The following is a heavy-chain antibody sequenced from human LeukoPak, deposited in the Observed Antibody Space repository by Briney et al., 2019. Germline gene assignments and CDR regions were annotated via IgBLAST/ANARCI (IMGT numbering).Heavy chain of an antibody. J-gene: IGHJ5*02. CDR2: INPNSGGT. CDR3: ARDGSSSWYSWFDP. D-gene: IGHD6-13*01. Sequence: ASVKVSCTASGYSFSDFYIHWLRQAPGQGLEWLGWINPNSGGTNFAQYFQGRVTMTRDTSISTAYMELSRLRSDDTAVYYCARDGSSSWYSWFDPWGQGTLVTVSS. CDR1: GYSFSDFY. V-gene: IGHV1-2*02.